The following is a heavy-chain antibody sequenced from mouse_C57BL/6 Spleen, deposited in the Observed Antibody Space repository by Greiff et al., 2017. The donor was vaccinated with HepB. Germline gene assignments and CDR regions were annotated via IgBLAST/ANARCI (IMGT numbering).Heavy chain of an antibody. CDR3: ARRANYGNWFAY. Sequence: QVTLKESGPGILQSSQTLSLTCSFSGFSLSTSGMGVSWIRQPSGKGLEWLAHIYWDDDKRYNPSLKSRLTISKDTSRNQVFLKITSVDTADTATYYCARRANYGNWFAYWGQGTLVTVSA. CDR1: GFSLSTSGMG. V-gene: IGHV8-12*01. CDR2: IYWDDDK. J-gene: IGHJ3*01. D-gene: IGHD2-1*01.